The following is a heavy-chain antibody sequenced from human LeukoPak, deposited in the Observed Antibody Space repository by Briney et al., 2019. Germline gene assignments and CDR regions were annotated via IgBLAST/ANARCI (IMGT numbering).Heavy chain of an antibody. CDR1: GFTFSSYS. D-gene: IGHD6-19*01. CDR3: ARAPREAVAAYFDY. Sequence: GGSLRLSCAASGFTFSSYSMNWVRQAPGKGLEWVSSISSSSSYIYYADSVKGRFTISRDNSKNTLYLQMNSLRAEDTAVYYCARAPREAVAAYFDYWGQGTLVTVSS. CDR2: ISSSSSYI. J-gene: IGHJ4*02. V-gene: IGHV3-21*01.